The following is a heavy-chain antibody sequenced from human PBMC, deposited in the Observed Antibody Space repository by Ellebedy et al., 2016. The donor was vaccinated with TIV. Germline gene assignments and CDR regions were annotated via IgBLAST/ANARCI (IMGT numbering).Heavy chain of an antibody. CDR3: AREMSTKKPSTYWYFDL. V-gene: IGHV4-59*08. J-gene: IGHJ2*01. CDR2: IYYSGST. CDR1: GGSISRYY. D-gene: IGHD5-24*01. Sequence: MPSETLSLTCTVSGGSISRYYCSWIRQPPGKGLEWIGQIYYSGSTNYNPSLKSRVTISVDTSKNQFSLKLSSVTAADTAVYYCAREMSTKKPSTYWYFDLWGRGTLVTVSS.